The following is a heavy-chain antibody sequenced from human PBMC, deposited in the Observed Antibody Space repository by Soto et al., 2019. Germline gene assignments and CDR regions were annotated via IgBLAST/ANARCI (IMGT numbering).Heavy chain of an antibody. Sequence: GGFLRLSCAASGFTFSSYCMHCVRQDPGKGLVWVSRINSDGSSTTYADSVKGRFTISRDNAKNTLYLQMNSLRAEDTAVYYCARHRTAASADYWGKGALVTVSS. J-gene: IGHJ4*02. CDR3: ARHRTAASADY. CDR1: GFTFSSYC. D-gene: IGHD2-2*01. V-gene: IGHV3-74*01. CDR2: INSDGSST.